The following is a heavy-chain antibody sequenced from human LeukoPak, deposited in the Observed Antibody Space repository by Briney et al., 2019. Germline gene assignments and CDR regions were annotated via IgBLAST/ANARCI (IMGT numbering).Heavy chain of an antibody. Sequence: SETLSLTCAVYGGSFSGYYWSWLRQPPGKGLEWIGEINHSGSTNYNPSLKSRVIISVDTSKNQFSLKLSSVTAADTAVYYCTSLRYSGSYLWYFDYWGQGTLVTVSS. CDR3: TSLRYSGSYLWYFDY. J-gene: IGHJ4*02. V-gene: IGHV4-34*01. CDR1: GGSFSGYY. CDR2: INHSGST. D-gene: IGHD1-26*01.